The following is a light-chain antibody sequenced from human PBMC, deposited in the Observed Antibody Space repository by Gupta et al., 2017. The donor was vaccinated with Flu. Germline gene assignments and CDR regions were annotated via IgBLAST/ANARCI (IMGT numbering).Light chain of an antibody. V-gene: IGLV6-57*01. Sequence: NFMLTQPHSVSESPGKTVTISCTRSSGSIGINYVQWYQQRPGTSTKNVIYEDDQRPSGVPDRFSGSSDTSSNSASRTSAGLKNEDEADDYCQAYEVFGGGTKLTVL. J-gene: IGLJ2*01. CDR2: EDD. CDR3: QAYEV. CDR1: SGSIGINY.